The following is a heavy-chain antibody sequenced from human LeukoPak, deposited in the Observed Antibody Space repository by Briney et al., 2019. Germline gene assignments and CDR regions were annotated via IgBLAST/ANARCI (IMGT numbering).Heavy chain of an antibody. D-gene: IGHD3-22*01. CDR2: ISSGSSYI. Sequence: GGSLRLSCAASGFTFSGYNMNWFRQAQGQGLKWVSSISSGSSYIYYADSVKGRFTISRDNAKNSLYLQMSSLRAEDTAVYYCARDTPYYYDTSGYSDYWGQGTLVTVSS. J-gene: IGHJ4*02. CDR3: ARDTPYYYDTSGYSDY. V-gene: IGHV3-21*03. CDR1: GFTFSGYN.